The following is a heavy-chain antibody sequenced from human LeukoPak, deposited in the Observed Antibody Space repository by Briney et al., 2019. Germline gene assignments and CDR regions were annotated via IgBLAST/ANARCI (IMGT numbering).Heavy chain of an antibody. V-gene: IGHV3-11*01. CDR3: ARVFGSSWYDAFDI. CDR1: GFTFSDYY. J-gene: IGHJ3*02. Sequence: GGALRLSCGAAGFTFSDYYMSWIRQALGEGLEWGSYISSSGSTIYYADSLKGRLAIFTDDAKHSLYLQTNSPRAQDTAVYHCARVFGSSWYDAFDIWGPGTMVTVSS. CDR2: ISSSGSTI. D-gene: IGHD6-13*01.